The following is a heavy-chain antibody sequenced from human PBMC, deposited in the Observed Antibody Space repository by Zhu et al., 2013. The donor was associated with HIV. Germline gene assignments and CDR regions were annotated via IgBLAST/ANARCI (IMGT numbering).Heavy chain of an antibody. J-gene: IGHJ5*02. Sequence: QVQLQESGPGLVKPSETLSLTCTVSGGSISSYHWSWIRQPPGKGLEWIGYIYYNGSTDYNPSLKSRVTISVDTSKNQFSLNPSSVTAADTAVYYCARMEWGYSSGRGFXFDPWGQGTLVTVSS. CDR3: ARMEWGYSSGRGFXFDP. CDR2: IYYNGST. V-gene: IGHV4-59*01. CDR1: GGSISSYH. D-gene: IGHD6-19*01.